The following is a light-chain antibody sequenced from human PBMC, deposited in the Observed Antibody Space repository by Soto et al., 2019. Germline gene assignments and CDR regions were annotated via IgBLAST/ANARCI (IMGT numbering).Light chain of an antibody. Sequence: QSVLTQPASVSGSPGQSITISCTGTSSDIGSYNYVSWYQQHPGKAPKLIIYDVTNRPAGISSRFSASKSGDTTSLTISVLQADDVSDYFSTSYNCTLSPHVFVTG. CDR2: DVT. J-gene: IGLJ1*01. CDR1: SSDIGSYNY. CDR3: TSYNCTLSPHV. V-gene: IGLV2-14*03.